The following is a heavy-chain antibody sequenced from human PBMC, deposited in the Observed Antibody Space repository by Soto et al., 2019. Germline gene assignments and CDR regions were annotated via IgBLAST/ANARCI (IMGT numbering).Heavy chain of an antibody. CDR1: GYSFTTYG. CDR3: AREGPAPYYYYGMGV. Sequence: QVQLVQSGGEVKKPGASVKVSCKTSGYSFTTYGISWVRQAPGQGLEWMGWISAYNGNTNYAQKRPGRVTITTENSTSTAYMGLRSLRSDDTAVDYCAREGPAPYYYYGMGVWGQGSTVTVSS. CDR2: ISAYNGNT. V-gene: IGHV1-18*01. J-gene: IGHJ6*02.